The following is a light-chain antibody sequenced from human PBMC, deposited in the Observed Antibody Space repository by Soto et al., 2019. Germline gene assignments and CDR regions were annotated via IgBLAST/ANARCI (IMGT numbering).Light chain of an antibody. V-gene: IGKV1-39*01. J-gene: IGKJ1*01. CDR1: QSISSY. CDR3: QQSYSTPVGT. Sequence: DIQMTQSPSSLSASVGDRVTITCRASQSISSYLNWYQQKPGKAPKLLIYAASSLQSGVPSRFSGSGSGTDLTLTISSLQPEDFATYYCQQSYSTPVGTFGQGTKVDIK. CDR2: AAS.